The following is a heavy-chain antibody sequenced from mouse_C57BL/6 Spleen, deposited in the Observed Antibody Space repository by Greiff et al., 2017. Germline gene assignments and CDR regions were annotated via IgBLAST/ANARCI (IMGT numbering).Heavy chain of an antibody. V-gene: IGHV2-5*01. J-gene: IGHJ4*01. D-gene: IGHD2-1*01. CDR2: IWRGGST. CDR3: AKDGGNYTYAMDY. CDR1: GFSLTSYG. Sequence: VQLQESGPGLVQPSQSLSITCTVSGFSLTSYGVHWVRQSPGKGLEWLGVIWRGGSTDYNAAFMSRLSITKDNSKSQVFFKMNSLQADDTAIYYCAKDGGNYTYAMDYWGQGTSVTVAS.